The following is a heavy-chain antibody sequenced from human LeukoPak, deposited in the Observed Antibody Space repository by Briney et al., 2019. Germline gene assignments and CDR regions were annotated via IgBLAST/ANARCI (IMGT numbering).Heavy chain of an antibody. CDR1: GGSISSSSYY. CDR3: ARDGSVAGTFSYQSGYYFDY. CDR2: INHSGST. V-gene: IGHV4-39*07. J-gene: IGHJ4*02. Sequence: PSETLSLTCTVSGGSISSSSYYWGWIRQPPGKGLEWIGEINHSGSTNYNPSLKSRVTISVDTSKNQFSLKLSSVTAADTAVYYCARDGSVAGTFSYQSGYYFDYWGQGTLVTVSS. D-gene: IGHD6-19*01.